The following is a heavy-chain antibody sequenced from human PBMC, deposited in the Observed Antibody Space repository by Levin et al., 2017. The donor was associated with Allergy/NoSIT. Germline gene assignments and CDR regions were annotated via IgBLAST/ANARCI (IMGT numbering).Heavy chain of an antibody. Sequence: ASVKVSCKSSGYNFANYGITWVRQAPGQGLELMGWISTYSDNTHYAQKFQGRVTMTTDTSTSTAYMELRSLRSDDTAVYYCARESLSSGKDFWGQGTLVTVSS. J-gene: IGHJ4*02. V-gene: IGHV1-18*01. D-gene: IGHD6-19*01. CDR2: ISTYSDNT. CDR3: ARESLSSGKDF. CDR1: GYNFANYG.